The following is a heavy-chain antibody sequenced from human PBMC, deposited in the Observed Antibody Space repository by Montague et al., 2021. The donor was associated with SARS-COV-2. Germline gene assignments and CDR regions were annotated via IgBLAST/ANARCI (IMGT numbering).Heavy chain of an antibody. CDR3: AIPMVRGVSRAFVI. D-gene: IGHD3-10*01. Sequence: SETLSLTCTVSGGSISSSSYYWSWIRQPPGKGLEWIGEINHSGSTNYNPSLKSRVTISVDTSKNQFSLKLSSVTAADTAVYYCAIPMVRGVSRAFVIWGKGQWSPSLQ. V-gene: IGHV4-39*07. J-gene: IGHJ3*02. CDR2: INHSGST. CDR1: GGSISSSSYY.